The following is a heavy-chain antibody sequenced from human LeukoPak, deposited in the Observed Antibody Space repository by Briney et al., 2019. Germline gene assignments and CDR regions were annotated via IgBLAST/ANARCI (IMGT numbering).Heavy chain of an antibody. V-gene: IGHV4-59*01. J-gene: IGHJ4*02. CDR2: IYYSGST. Sequence: PSETLSLTCTVSGGSISSYYWSWIRQPPGKGLEWIGYIYYSGSTNYNPSLKSRVTISVDTSKNQFSLKLSPVTAADTAVYYCAREGIVGDTPAAYFDYWGQGTLVTVSS. CDR3: AREGIVGDTPAAYFDY. D-gene: IGHD1-26*01. CDR1: GGSISSYY.